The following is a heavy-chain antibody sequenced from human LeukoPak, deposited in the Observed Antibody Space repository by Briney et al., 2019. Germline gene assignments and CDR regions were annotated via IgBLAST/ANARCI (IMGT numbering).Heavy chain of an antibody. CDR2: IYYSGST. J-gene: IGHJ5*02. Sequence: SETLSLTCTVSGGSISSSSYYWGWIRQPPGKGLEWIGSIYYSGSTYYNPSLKSRVTISVDTSKNQFSLKLSSVTAADTAVYYCARGGYCSSTSCSTQPNWFDPWGQGTLVTVSS. CDR1: GGSISSSSYY. CDR3: ARGGYCSSTSCSTQPNWFDP. D-gene: IGHD2-2*01. V-gene: IGHV4-39*07.